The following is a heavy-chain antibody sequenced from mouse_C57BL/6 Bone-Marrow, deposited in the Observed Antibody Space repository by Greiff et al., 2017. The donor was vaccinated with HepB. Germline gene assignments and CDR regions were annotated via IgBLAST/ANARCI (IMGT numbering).Heavy chain of an antibody. CDR2: ISDGGSYT. D-gene: IGHD1-1*01. CDR3: ARDRGGLLPYFDD. V-gene: IGHV5-4*01. Sequence: EVQLQQSGGGLVKPGGSLKLSCAASGFTFSSYAMSWVRQTPEKRLEWVATISDGGSYTYYPDNVKGRFTISRDNAKNNLYLQMSHLKSEDTAMYYCARDRGGLLPYFDDWGQGTTLTVSS. CDR1: GFTFSSYA. J-gene: IGHJ2*01.